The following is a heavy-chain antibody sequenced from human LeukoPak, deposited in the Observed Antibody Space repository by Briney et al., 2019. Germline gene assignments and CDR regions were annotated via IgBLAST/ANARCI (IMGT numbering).Heavy chain of an antibody. CDR3: ARSDYYDSSGYYSYAFDI. CDR1: GGSISSHY. V-gene: IGHV4-59*08. Sequence: PSETLSLTCTVSGGSISSHYWSWIRQPPGKGLEWIGYIYYSGSTNYNPSLKSRVTISVDTSKNQFSLKLSSVTAADTAVYYCARSDYYDSSGYYSYAFDIWGQGTMVTVSS. J-gene: IGHJ3*02. CDR2: IYYSGST. D-gene: IGHD3-22*01.